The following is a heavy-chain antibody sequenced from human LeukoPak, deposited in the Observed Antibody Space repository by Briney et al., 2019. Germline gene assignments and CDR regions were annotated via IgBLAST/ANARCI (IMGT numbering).Heavy chain of an antibody. CDR2: IIPILGIA. V-gene: IGHV1-69*04. CDR1: GGTFSSYA. J-gene: IGHJ4*02. D-gene: IGHD2-2*02. CDR3: ARDLIVVPAATPYYFDY. Sequence: SVKVSCKASGGTFSSYAISWVRQAPGQGPEWMGRIIPILGIANYAQKFQGRVTITADKSTSTAYMELSSLRSEDTAVYYCARDLIVVPAATPYYFDYWGQGTLVTVSS.